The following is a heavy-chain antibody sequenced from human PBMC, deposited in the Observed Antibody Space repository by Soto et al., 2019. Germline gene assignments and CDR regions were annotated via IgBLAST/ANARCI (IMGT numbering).Heavy chain of an antibody. CDR3: ARMSSGTLGNWFDP. J-gene: IGHJ5*02. D-gene: IGHD3-10*01. CDR1: GFSLSTSGMC. V-gene: IGHV2-70*01. CDR2: IDWDDDK. Sequence: SGPTLVNPTQTLTLTCTFSGFSLSTSGMCVSWIRQPPGKALEWLALIDWDDDKYYSTSLKTRLTISKDTSKNQVVLTTTNMDPVDTATYYCARMSSGTLGNWFDPWGQGTLVTVSS.